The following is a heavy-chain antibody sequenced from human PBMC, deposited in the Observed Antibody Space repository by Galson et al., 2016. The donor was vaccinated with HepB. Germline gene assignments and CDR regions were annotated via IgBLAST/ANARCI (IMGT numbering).Heavy chain of an antibody. V-gene: IGHV1-18*01. CDR3: AREPPPRRHYYGMDV. CDR1: GYTFRCYG. CDR2: ISPYNGDR. Sequence: SVKVSCKASGYTFRCYGISWVRQAPGQGLEWMGWISPYNGDRNYAQNLQGRVSMTADTSTTTAYMELRSLRSDDTAVYYCAREPPPRRHYYGMDVWGQGTTVTVSS. J-gene: IGHJ6*02. D-gene: IGHD6-6*01.